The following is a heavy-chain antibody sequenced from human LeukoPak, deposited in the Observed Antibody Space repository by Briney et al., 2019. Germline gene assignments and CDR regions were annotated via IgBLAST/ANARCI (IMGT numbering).Heavy chain of an antibody. V-gene: IGHV1-69*13. Sequence: ASVKVSCKASGGTVSSYAISWVRQAPGQGLEWMGGIIPIFGTANYAQKFQGRVTITADESTSTAYMELSSLRSEDTAVYYCARELGRSGWLDYWGQGILVTVSS. CDR2: IIPIFGTA. J-gene: IGHJ4*02. CDR3: ARELGRSGWLDY. D-gene: IGHD6-19*01. CDR1: GGTVSSYA.